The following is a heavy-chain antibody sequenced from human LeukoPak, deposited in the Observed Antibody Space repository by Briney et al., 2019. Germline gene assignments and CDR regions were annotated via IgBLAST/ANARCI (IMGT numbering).Heavy chain of an antibody. V-gene: IGHV3-30*18. CDR3: AKDTYSSSLMGFDY. CDR2: ISYDGSNK. CDR1: GFTFSSYG. J-gene: IGHJ4*02. D-gene: IGHD6-6*01. Sequence: GGSLRLSCAASGFTFSSYGMHWVRQAPGKGLEWVAVISYDGSNKYYADSVKGRFAISRDNSKNTLYLQMNSLRAEDTALYYCAKDTYSSSLMGFDYWGQGTLVTVSS.